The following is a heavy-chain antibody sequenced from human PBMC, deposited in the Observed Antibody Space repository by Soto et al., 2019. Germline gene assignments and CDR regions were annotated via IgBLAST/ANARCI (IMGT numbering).Heavy chain of an antibody. V-gene: IGHV1-2*02. CDR1: AYTFTGYY. D-gene: IGHD6-13*01. CDR2: MNPKNSDT. Sequence: QVQLVQSGADVKTPGDSVRVSCKASAYTFTGYYIHWVRQAPGQGLEWMGWMNPKNSDTRYAPQFQGRGTRTRDTSINTAYMDLRRLTSDDTAIYYCARDGPGAGNDDFDYWGQGTLVTVSS. J-gene: IGHJ4*02. CDR3: ARDGPGAGNDDFDY.